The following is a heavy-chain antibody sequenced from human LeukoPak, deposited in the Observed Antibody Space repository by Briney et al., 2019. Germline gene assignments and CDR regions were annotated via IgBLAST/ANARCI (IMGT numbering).Heavy chain of an antibody. D-gene: IGHD2-15*01. CDR1: GFTFSSYS. V-gene: IGHV3-48*01. J-gene: IGHJ6*04. Sequence: GGSLRLSCAASGFTFSSYSMNWVRQPPGKGLEGVSYISSSSSTIYYADFVKGRFTISRDNAKNSLYLQMNSLRAEDTAVYYCASVVSWGKGTTVTVSS. CDR3: ASVVS. CDR2: ISSSSSTI.